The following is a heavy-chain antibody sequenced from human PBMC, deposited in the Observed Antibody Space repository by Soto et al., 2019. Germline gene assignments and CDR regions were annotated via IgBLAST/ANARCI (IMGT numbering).Heavy chain of an antibody. V-gene: IGHV3-23*01. D-gene: IGHD1-26*01. CDR1: GFTFISYA. CDR2: ISGSGGST. J-gene: IGHJ4*02. Sequence: EVQLLESGGGLVQPGGSLRLSCAASGFTFISYAMRWVRQAPVQGLEWVSAISGSGGSTYYADSVKGRFTISRDNSKNTLYLHMNSLRAEDTAVYYCARRGSGSYYDYWGQGTLVTVSS. CDR3: ARRGSGSYYDY.